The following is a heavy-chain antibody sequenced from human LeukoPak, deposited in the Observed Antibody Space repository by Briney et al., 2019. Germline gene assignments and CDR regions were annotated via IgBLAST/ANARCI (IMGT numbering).Heavy chain of an antibody. CDR3: AGAQQPPPWFDP. V-gene: IGHV3-74*01. J-gene: IGHJ5*02. D-gene: IGHD6-13*01. CDR2: INSDGSST. Sequence: GGSLRLSCAASGFTFSSYWMHWVRQAPGKGLVWVSRINSDGSSTSYADSVKGRSTISRDNAKNTLYLQMNSLRAEDTAVYYCAGAQQPPPWFDPWGQGTLVTVSS. CDR1: GFTFSSYW.